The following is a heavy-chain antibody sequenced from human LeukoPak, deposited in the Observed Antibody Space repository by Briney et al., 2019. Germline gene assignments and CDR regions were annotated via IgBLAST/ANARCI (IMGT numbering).Heavy chain of an antibody. CDR2: INWNGGST. J-gene: IGHJ4*02. Sequence: PGGSLRLSCAASGFTFDDYGMSWVRQAPGKGLEWVFGINWNGGSTGYADSVKGRFTISRDNAKNSLYLQMNSLRAEDTALYYCARSSGSGWYEEGFDYWGQGTLVTVSS. CDR1: GFTFDDYG. V-gene: IGHV3-20*04. CDR3: ARSSGSGWYEEGFDY. D-gene: IGHD6-19*01.